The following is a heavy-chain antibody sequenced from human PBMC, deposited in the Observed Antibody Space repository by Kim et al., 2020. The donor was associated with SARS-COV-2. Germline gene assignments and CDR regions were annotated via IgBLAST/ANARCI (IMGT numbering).Heavy chain of an antibody. Sequence: SETLSLTCTVSGGSISSYYWSWIRQPPGKGLEWIGYIYYSGSTNYNPSLKSRVTISVDTSKNQFSLKLSSVTAADTAVYYCARVRDYGGNEIYYYYGMDVWGQGTTVTVSS. V-gene: IGHV4-59*01. CDR2: IYYSGST. CDR3: ARVRDYGGNEIYYYYGMDV. D-gene: IGHD4-17*01. CDR1: GGSISSYY. J-gene: IGHJ6*02.